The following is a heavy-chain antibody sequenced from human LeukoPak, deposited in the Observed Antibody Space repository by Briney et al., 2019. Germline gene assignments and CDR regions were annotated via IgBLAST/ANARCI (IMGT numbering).Heavy chain of an antibody. CDR3: ARAPWKGYCSSTSCSHRGYYYYYYMDV. V-gene: IGHV4-61*02. CDR2: IYTSEST. Sequence: SETLSLTCTVSGGSISSGSYYWSWIRQPAGKGLEWIGRIYTSESTNYNPSLKSRVTISVDTSKNQFSLKLSSVTAADTVVYYCARAPWKGYCSSTSCSHRGYYYYYYMDVWGKGTTVTVSS. D-gene: IGHD2-2*01. J-gene: IGHJ6*03. CDR1: GGSISSGSYY.